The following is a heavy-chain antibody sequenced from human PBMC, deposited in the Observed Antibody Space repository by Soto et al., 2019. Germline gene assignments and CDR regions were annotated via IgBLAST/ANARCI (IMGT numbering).Heavy chain of an antibody. CDR3: AKDMAPGGYYFDY. CDR1: GFTFDDYA. CDR2: ISWNSGSI. Sequence: GGSLRLSCAASGFTFDDYAMHWVRQAPGKGLGWVSGISWNSGSIGYADSVKGRFTISRDNAKNSLYLQMNSLRAEDTALYYCAKDMAPGGYYFDYWGQGTLVTVSS. V-gene: IGHV3-9*01. J-gene: IGHJ4*02.